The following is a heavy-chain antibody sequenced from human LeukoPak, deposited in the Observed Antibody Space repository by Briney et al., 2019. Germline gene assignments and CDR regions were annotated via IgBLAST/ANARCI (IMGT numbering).Heavy chain of an antibody. Sequence: GGSLRLSCAASGFTFDDYAMHWVRPAPGKGLELGLGISWNRCSIVYADLVKGRFNIPREHSKNALYLQMNSLRADDTAVYYCAKPIALGGGYWGQGTLVTVSS. J-gene: IGHJ4*02. CDR3: AKPIALGGGY. CDR2: ISWNRCSI. CDR1: GFTFDDYA. V-gene: IGHV3-9*01. D-gene: IGHD3-16*01.